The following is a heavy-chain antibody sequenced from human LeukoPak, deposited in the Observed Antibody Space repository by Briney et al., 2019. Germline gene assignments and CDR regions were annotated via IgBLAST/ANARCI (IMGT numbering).Heavy chain of an antibody. CDR2: IYYTGST. CDR1: GGAITNYY. D-gene: IGHD3-10*01. J-gene: IGHJ3*02. Sequence: SETLSLTCSVTGGAITNYYWSWIRQPPGKGLEWIGYIYYTGSTNYNPSLKSRVTISADTSKNQFSLRLSSVTSADTGVYYCARDLRLGELDAIDIWGQGTTVIVSS. CDR3: ARDLRLGELDAIDI. V-gene: IGHV4-59*01.